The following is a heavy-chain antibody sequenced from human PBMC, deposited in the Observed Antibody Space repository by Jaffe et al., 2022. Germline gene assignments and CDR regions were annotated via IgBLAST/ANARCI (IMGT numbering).Heavy chain of an antibody. CDR1: GYTFTSYY. V-gene: IGHV1-46*03. CDR3: ARAQGTYYYGSGTSEGAVWFDP. CDR2: INPSGGST. Sequence: QVQLVQSGAEVKKPGASVKVSCKASGYTFTSYYMHWVRQAPGQGLEWMGIINPSGGSTSYAQKFQGRVTMTRDTSTSTVYMELSSLRSEDTAVYYCARAQGTYYYGSGTSEGAVWFDPWGQGTLVTVSS. J-gene: IGHJ5*02. D-gene: IGHD3-10*01.